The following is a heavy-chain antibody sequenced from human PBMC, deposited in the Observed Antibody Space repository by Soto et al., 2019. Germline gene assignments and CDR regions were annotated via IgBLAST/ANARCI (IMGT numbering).Heavy chain of an antibody. Sequence: ASVKVSCKASGYTFTSYYMHWVRQAPGQGLEWMGIINPSGGSTSYAQKFQGRVTMTRDTSTSTVYMELSSLRSEDTAVYYCARDWELRYFDWLHPPYCMDVWGQGTTVTCSS. J-gene: IGHJ6*02. CDR2: INPSGGST. D-gene: IGHD3-9*01. CDR3: ARDWELRYFDWLHPPYCMDV. V-gene: IGHV1-46*01. CDR1: GYTFTSYY.